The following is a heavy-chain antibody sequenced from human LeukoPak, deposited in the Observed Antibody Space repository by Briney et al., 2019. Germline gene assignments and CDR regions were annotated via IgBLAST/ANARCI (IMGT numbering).Heavy chain of an antibody. CDR3: ARVYDGFDY. CDR1: GFTFSNAW. D-gene: IGHD5/OR15-5a*01. CDR2: ISSSGSSI. V-gene: IGHV3-11*04. Sequence: GGSLRLSCAASGFTFSNAWMSWVRQAPGKGLEWVSYISSSGSSIYYADSVKGRFTISRDNAKNSVYLQMNSLRAEDTAVYYCARVYDGFDYWGQGTLVTVSS. J-gene: IGHJ4*02.